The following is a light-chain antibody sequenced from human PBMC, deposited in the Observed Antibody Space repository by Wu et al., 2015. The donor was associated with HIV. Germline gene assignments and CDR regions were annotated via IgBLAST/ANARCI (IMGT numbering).Light chain of an antibody. CDR2: GAS. CDR1: QSVSSSY. J-gene: IGKJ1*01. CDR3: QQYGSSRWT. Sequence: EIVLTQSPGTLSLSPGERATLSCRASQSVSSSYLAWYQQKPGQAPRLLIYGASSRATGIPDRFSGSGSGTDFTLTISRLEPEDFAVYYCQQYGSSRWTFGQGPRWKSN. V-gene: IGKV3-20*01.